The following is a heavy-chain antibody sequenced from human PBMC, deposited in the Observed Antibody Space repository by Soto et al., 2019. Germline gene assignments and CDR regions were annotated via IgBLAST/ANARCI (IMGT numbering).Heavy chain of an antibody. CDR1: GGSISSYY. CDR2: IYYTGST. D-gene: IGHD3-3*01. Sequence: PSETLSLTCTVSGGSISSYYWSWIRQPPGKGLEWIGYIYYTGSTNYNPSLKTRVTISVDASKNQFSLKLSSVTAADTAVYYCARVHTIFGENYYNYGMDVWGQGTTVTAP. V-gene: IGHV4-59*01. CDR3: ARVHTIFGENYYNYGMDV. J-gene: IGHJ6*02.